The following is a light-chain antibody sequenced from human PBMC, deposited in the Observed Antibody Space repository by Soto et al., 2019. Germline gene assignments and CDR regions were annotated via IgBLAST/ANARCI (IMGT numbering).Light chain of an antibody. Sequence: QSVLTQPPSVSAAPGQKVTISCSGSSSNIGNNYVSWYQQLPGTAPKLLIYENNKRPSGIPDRFPGSKSGTSATLGITGLQTGDEADYYRGTWDSSLSAYVFGTGTNVTVL. CDR3: GTWDSSLSAYV. CDR1: SSNIGNNY. CDR2: ENN. V-gene: IGLV1-51*02. J-gene: IGLJ1*01.